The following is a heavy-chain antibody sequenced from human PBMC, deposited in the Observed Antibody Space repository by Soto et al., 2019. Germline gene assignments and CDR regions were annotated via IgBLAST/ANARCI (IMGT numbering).Heavy chain of an antibody. D-gene: IGHD5-12*01. CDR3: ARGPGWLQLDY. J-gene: IGHJ4*02. CDR2: IYYSGST. V-gene: IGHV4-31*03. Sequence: TLSLACTVWDFSIGSSAHYWTWIRQHPGKGLEWIGYIYYSGSTYYNPSLKSRVTISVDTSKNQFSLKLSSVTAADTAVYYCARGPGWLQLDYWGQGTLVTVS. CDR1: DFSIGSSAHY.